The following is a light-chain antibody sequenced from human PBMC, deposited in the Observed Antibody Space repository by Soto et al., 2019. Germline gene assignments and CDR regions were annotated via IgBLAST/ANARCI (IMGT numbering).Light chain of an antibody. J-gene: IGKJ5*01. CDR3: QQYNSYSVT. V-gene: IGKV1-5*03. CDR2: KAS. Sequence: DIQMTQSPSTLSASVGDRVTITCRASQSISNLLAWYQQKPGKAPKLLIYKASSLESGVPSRFSGSVSGTEFTLTIDSLQPDDFATYYCQQYNSYSVTFGQGTRLDIK. CDR1: QSISNL.